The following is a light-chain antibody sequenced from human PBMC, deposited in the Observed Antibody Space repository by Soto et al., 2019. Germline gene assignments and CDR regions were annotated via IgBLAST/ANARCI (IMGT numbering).Light chain of an antibody. J-gene: IGLJ2*01. CDR3: AAWDDSLNVV. CDR2: SYN. Sequence: QPVLTQPPSASGTPGQRVTISCSGSSSNIGSNTVNWYQQLPGTAPKLLIYSYNQRPSGVPDRFSGSKSGTSASLAISGLQSEDEADYYCAAWDDSLNVVFGGGTQLTVL. V-gene: IGLV1-44*01. CDR1: SSNIGSNT.